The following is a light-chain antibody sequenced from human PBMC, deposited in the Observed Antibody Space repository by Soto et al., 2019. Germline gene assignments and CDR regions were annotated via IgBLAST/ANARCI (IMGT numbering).Light chain of an antibody. V-gene: IGKV3D-15*01. J-gene: IGKJ2*03. CDR1: QSISTN. Sequence: EIVMTQSPATLSVSLGERATLSCRASQSISTNLAWYQHKPGQAPRLLIYGASARATGIPARFSGSGSGTGFTLTISSVQSEDFAVYYCQQYNSGPPLSARFGQGTKVEIK. CDR2: GAS. CDR3: QQYNSGPPLSAR.